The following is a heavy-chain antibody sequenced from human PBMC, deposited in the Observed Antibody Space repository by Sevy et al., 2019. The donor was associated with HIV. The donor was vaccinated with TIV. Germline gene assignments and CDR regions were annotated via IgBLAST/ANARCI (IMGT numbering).Heavy chain of an antibody. D-gene: IGHD3-10*01. CDR3: ARDYGPHLGVEE. CDR1: GLTFSNSW. CDR2: IKTDGRGS. J-gene: IGHJ4*02. Sequence: GGSLRLSCEASGLTFSNSWLSWVRQAPGKGLEWVANIKTDGRGSYYVDSLKGRFTISRDNAKNSVYLQMNSLRAEDTALYYCARDYGPHLGVEEWGQGTLVTVSS. V-gene: IGHV3-7*01.